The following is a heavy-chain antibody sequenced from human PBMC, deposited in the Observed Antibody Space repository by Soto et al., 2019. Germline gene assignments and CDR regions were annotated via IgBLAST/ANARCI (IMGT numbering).Heavy chain of an antibody. CDR3: ARHHGPTTSENWFDP. Sequence: QVHLVQSGVEVKTPGASVKVSCQASGYTFFTYDMSWVRQAPGQGIEWMGWISTYSGDTKYAQKFQGRVTMTTDTSTTTAYLDLRSLRSDDTAVYYCARHHGPTTSENWFDPWGQGTLVTVSS. CDR2: ISTYSGDT. J-gene: IGHJ5*02. CDR1: GYTFFTYD. V-gene: IGHV1-18*01. D-gene: IGHD1-1*01.